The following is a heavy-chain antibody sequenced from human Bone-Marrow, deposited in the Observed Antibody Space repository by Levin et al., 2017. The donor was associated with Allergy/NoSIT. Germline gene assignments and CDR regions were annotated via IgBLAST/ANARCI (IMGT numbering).Heavy chain of an antibody. V-gene: IGHV3-9*01. CDR3: VKDATSSPRTKNWFDP. CDR2: ISWNSGSI. D-gene: IGHD2-2*01. CDR1: GFSFDDYA. Sequence: SLKISCAASGFSFDDYAIHWVRQGPGKGLEWVSGISWNSGSIGYADSVRGRFIISRDNAKNSLYLQMNSLRHEDTALYYCVKDATSSPRTKNWFDPWGQGTLVTVSS. J-gene: IGHJ5*02.